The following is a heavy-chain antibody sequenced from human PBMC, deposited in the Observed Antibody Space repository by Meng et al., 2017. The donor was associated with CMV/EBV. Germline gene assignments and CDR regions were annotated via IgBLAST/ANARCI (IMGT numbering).Heavy chain of an antibody. CDR3: ARSGYCSSTSCYTAYGMDV. V-gene: IGHV5-51*01. Sequence: GESLKISCKGSGYSFTSYWIGWVRQMPGKGLEWMGIIYPGDSDTRYSPSFQGQVTIPADKSISTAYLQWSSLKASDTAMYYCARSGYCSSTSCYTAYGMDVWGQGTTVTVSS. D-gene: IGHD2-2*02. CDR1: GYSFTSYW. CDR2: IYPGDSDT. J-gene: IGHJ6*02.